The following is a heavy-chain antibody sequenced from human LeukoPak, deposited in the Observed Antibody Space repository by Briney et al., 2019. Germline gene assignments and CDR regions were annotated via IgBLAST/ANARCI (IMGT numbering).Heavy chain of an antibody. CDR1: GGSFSGYY. CDR2: INHSGST. D-gene: IGHD3-22*01. CDR3: AREIVVVKGWFDP. Sequence: SETLSLTCAVYGGSFSGYYWSWIRQPPGRGLDGIGEINHSGSTNYNPSLKSRVTISVDTSKNQFSLKLSSVTAADTAVYYCAREIVVVKGWFDPWGQGTLVTVSS. J-gene: IGHJ5*02. V-gene: IGHV4-34*01.